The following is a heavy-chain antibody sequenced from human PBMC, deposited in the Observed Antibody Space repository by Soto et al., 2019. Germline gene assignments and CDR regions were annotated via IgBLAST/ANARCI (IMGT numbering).Heavy chain of an antibody. J-gene: IGHJ3*02. V-gene: IGHV3-21*01. CDR2: ISSSSSYI. Sequence: ETLSLTCTVSGGSISSSSYYWGWIRQPPGKGLEWVSSISSSSSYIYYADSVKGRFTISRDNAKNSLYLQMNSLRAEDTAVYYCARDKLGIAAAGRAFDIWGQGTMVTVSS. D-gene: IGHD6-13*01. CDR1: GGSISSSS. CDR3: ARDKLGIAAAGRAFDI.